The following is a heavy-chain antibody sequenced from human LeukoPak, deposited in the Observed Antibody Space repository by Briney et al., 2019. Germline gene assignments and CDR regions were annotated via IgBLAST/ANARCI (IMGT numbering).Heavy chain of an antibody. V-gene: IGHV4-31*11. J-gene: IGHJ4*02. Sequence: PSETLSLTCALSGGSISSGGYYGSWTRQHPGKGLEWIGYIYYSGSTYYNPSLKSQVTISVDTSKNQVSLKLSSVTAADTAVYYCARAQAKAPIFAVVPSFDYWGQGTLVTVSS. CDR1: GGSISSGGYY. CDR3: ARAQAKAPIFAVVPSFDY. D-gene: IGHD3-3*01. CDR2: IYYSGST.